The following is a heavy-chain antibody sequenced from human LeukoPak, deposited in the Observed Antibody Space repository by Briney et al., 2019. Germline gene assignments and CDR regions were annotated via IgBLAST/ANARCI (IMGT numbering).Heavy chain of an antibody. V-gene: IGHV3-7*01. J-gene: IGHJ6*03. CDR2: IKQDGREK. CDR3: ARVDYYYMDV. Sequence: GGSLRLSCAASGFTFSSYWMSWVRHAPGKGLEWVANIKQDGREKYYVDSVKGRFTISRDTAKNSLYLQMNSLRAEDTAVYYCARVDYYYMDVWGKGTTVTISS. CDR1: GFTFSSYW.